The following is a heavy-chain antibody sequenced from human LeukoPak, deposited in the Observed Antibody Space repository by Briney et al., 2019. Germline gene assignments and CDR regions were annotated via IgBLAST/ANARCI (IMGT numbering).Heavy chain of an antibody. Sequence: SETLSLTCTVSGGSISSYYWSWIRQPAGKGLEWSGYIYYSGSTNYNPSLKSRVTISVDTSKNQFSLKLSSVTAADTAVYYCARVSSYYYYYMDVWGKGTTVTVSS. V-gene: IGHV4-59*01. CDR1: GGSISSYY. CDR3: ARVSSYYYYYMDV. J-gene: IGHJ6*03. CDR2: IYYSGST. D-gene: IGHD2-2*01.